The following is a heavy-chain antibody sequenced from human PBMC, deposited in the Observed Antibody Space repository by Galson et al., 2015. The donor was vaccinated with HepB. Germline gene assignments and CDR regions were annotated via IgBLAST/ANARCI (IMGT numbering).Heavy chain of an antibody. CDR1: GGSIRSGSDY. Sequence: TLSLTCSVSGGSIRSGSDYWSWIRQPAGKGLEWIGRIYVSETTEYNPSLKSRVSMSVDTSKNQFSLNLSSVTAADTAAYYCARGLGNYETHWYFDLWGRGTLITVSS. CDR2: IYVSETT. CDR3: ARGLGNYETHWYFDL. D-gene: IGHD3-16*01. V-gene: IGHV4-61*02. J-gene: IGHJ2*01.